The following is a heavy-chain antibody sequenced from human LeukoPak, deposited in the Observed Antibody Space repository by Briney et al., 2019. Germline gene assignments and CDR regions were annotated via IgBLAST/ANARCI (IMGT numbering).Heavy chain of an antibody. CDR3: ARRPFEDYFFDY. D-gene: IGHD3/OR15-3a*01. CDR2: IYYSGSA. J-gene: IGHJ4*02. V-gene: IGHV4-61*08. CDR1: GGSVNSRDFY. Sequence: SETLSLTCTVSGGSVNSRDFYWVWIRQPPGKGLEWIGQIYYSGSANYNSSLKSRVTISLDTSKNQFSLKLSSVTAADTAVYYCARRPFEDYFFDYWGQGTLVTVSS.